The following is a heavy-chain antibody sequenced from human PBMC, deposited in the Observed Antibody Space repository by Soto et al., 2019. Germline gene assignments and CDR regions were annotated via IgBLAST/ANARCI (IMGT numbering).Heavy chain of an antibody. CDR2: ISSSSSYI. D-gene: IGHD1-26*01. V-gene: IGHV3-21*01. CDR3: AREKARAWELLTAFDY. Sequence: EVQLVESGGGLVKPGGSLRLSCAASGFTFSSYSMNWVRQAPGKGLEWVSSISSSSSYIYYADSVKGRLTISRDNAKNSLYLQMNSLRAEDTAVYYCAREKARAWELLTAFDYWGQGTLVTVSS. J-gene: IGHJ4*02. CDR1: GFTFSSYS.